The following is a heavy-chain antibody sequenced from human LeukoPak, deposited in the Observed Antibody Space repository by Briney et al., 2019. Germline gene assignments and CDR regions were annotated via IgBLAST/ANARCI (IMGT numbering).Heavy chain of an antibody. V-gene: IGHV3-20*04. CDR2: IDWNGDRT. CDR3: ARSAYYGSGSYSDY. CDR1: GSTLDDYG. D-gene: IGHD3-10*01. Sequence: PGGSLRLSCAASGSTLDDYGMTWVHQAPGKGLEWVSGIDWNGDRTGYADSVKGRFTITRDNAKNSLYLQMNSLRAEDTALYYCARSAYYGSGSYSDYWGQGTLVTVSS. J-gene: IGHJ4*02.